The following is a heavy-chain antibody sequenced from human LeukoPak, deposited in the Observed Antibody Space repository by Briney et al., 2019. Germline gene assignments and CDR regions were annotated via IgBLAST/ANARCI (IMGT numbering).Heavy chain of an antibody. J-gene: IGHJ4*02. CDR1: GFTFSNYW. D-gene: IGHD2-21*01. Sequence: PGGSLRLSCAASGFTFSNYWMIWVRQAPGKGLEWVASIKQDGSEKQYVGSVRGRFTSSRDNAKNVLDLQMISLTPEDTAVYYCAKDIHCFQSDYWGQGTLVTVSS. CDR2: IKQDGSEK. CDR3: AKDIHCFQSDY. V-gene: IGHV3-7*01.